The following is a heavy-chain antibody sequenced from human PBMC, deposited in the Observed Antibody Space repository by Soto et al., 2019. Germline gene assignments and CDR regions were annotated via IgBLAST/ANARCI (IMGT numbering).Heavy chain of an antibody. CDR1: GYTFTSYD. CDR3: ARAVKTLTTARTNWFDP. CDR2: MNPNSGNT. J-gene: IGHJ5*02. Sequence: QVQLVQSGAEVKKPGASVKVSCKASGYTFTSYDINWVRQATGQGLEWMGWMNPNSGNTGFAQKFQGRVTMTRNTSINPAYMELSSLGSEDTAVYYCARAVKTLTTARTNWFDPWGQGTLVTVSS. V-gene: IGHV1-8*01. D-gene: IGHD4-4*01.